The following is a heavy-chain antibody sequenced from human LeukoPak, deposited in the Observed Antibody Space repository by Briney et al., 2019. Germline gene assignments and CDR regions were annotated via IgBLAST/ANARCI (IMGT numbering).Heavy chain of an antibody. CDR2: ISGSGGST. D-gene: IGHD2-21*02. V-gene: IGHV3-23*01. J-gene: IGHJ6*03. CDR1: GLTFSSYA. CDR3: AKGVVTAIIYYYYMDV. Sequence: PGGSLRLSCAASGLTFSSYAMSWVRQAPGKGLEWVSAISGSGGSTYYADSVKGRFTISRDNSKNTLYLQMNSLRAEDTAVYYCAKGVVTAIIYYYYMDVWGKGATVTVSS.